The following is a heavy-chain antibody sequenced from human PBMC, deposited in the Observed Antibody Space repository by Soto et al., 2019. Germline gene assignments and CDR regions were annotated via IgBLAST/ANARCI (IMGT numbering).Heavy chain of an antibody. D-gene: IGHD4-17*01. Sequence: GGSLRLSCAASGFTFSSYGMHWVRQAPGKGLEWVAVISYDGSNKYYADSVKGRFTISRDNSKNTLYLQMNSLRAEDTAVYYCAKGGDSTDTWVGNYYYYYGMDVWGQGTTVTVSS. CDR1: GFTFSSYG. CDR2: ISYDGSNK. CDR3: AKGGDSTDTWVGNYYYYYGMDV. V-gene: IGHV3-30*18. J-gene: IGHJ6*02.